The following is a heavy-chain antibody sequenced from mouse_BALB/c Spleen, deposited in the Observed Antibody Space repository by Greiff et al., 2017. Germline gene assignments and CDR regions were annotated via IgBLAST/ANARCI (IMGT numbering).Heavy chain of an antibody. CDR2: IDPSDSYT. V-gene: IGHV1-69*02. Sequence: QVQLQQPGAELVKPGASVKLSCKASGYTFTSYWMHWVKQRPGQGLEWIGEIDPSDSYTNYNQKFKGKATLTVDKSSSTAYMQLSSLTSEDSAVYYCARGGSDRYDEGAWFAYWGQGTLVTVSA. CDR3: ARGGSDRYDEGAWFAY. CDR1: GYTFTSYW. J-gene: IGHJ3*01. D-gene: IGHD2-14*01.